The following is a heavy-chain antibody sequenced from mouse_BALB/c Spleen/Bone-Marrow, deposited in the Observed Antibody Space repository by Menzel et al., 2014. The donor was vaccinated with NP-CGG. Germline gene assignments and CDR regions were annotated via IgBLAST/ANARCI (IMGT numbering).Heavy chain of an antibody. CDR1: GYTFTSYW. CDR2: IFPGTVTP. J-gene: IGHJ2*01. V-gene: IGHV1S132*01. Sequence: VKLMESGAELVKPGASVKLSCKTSGYTFTSYWIQWVKQRPGQGLGWIGEIFPGTVTPYYNEKFKGKATLTIDTSSSTASMQVSNLASEDSACYFCARREYDDLDYWGQGTTLTVSS. CDR3: ARREYDDLDY. D-gene: IGHD2-3*01.